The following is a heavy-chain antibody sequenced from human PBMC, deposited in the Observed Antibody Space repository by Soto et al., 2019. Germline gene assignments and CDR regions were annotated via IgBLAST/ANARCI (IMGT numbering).Heavy chain of an antibody. CDR1: GFTFSSYG. J-gene: IGHJ4*02. D-gene: IGHD7-27*01. CDR2: IWYDGSNK. CDR3: ARTHLGMPFDY. V-gene: IGHV3-33*01. Sequence: QVQLVESGGGVVQPGRSLRLSCAASGFTFSSYGMHWVRQAPGKGLEWVAVIWYDGSNKYYADSVKGRFTISRDNSKNTLYLQMNSLRAEDTAVYYCARTHLGMPFDYWGQGTLVTVSS.